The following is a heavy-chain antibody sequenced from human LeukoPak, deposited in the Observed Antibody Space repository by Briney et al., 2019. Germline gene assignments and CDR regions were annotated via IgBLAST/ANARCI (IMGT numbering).Heavy chain of an antibody. CDR3: ARYYDFWSGYYPTQDYYYYMDV. Sequence: PSETLSLTCTVSGGSISSYYWSWIRQPPGKGLEWIGYIYYSGSTNYNPSLHSRVTISVDTSKNQFSLKLSSVAAADTAVYYCARYYDFWSGYYPTQDYYYYMDVWGKGTTVTVSS. J-gene: IGHJ6*03. CDR2: IYYSGST. CDR1: GGSISSYY. V-gene: IGHV4-59*01. D-gene: IGHD3-3*01.